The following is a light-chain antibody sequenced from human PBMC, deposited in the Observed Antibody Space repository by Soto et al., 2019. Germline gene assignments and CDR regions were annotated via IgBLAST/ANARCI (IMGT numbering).Light chain of an antibody. CDR3: QQYNRLYT. J-gene: IGKJ2*01. CDR1: QSISSW. CDR2: KAF. V-gene: IGKV1-5*03. Sequence: DIQMTQSPSTLSASVGDRVTITCRASQSISSWLAWYQQKPGKAPKLLIYKAFSLESGVPSRFSGSGSGTEFTLTISSLQPDDFETYYCQQYNRLYTFGQGTKLEIK.